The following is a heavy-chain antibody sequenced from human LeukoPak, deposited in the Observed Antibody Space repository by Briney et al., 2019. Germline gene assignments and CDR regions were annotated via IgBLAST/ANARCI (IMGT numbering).Heavy chain of an antibody. V-gene: IGHV1-69*01. CDR3: ARAGEYSSSPSTALFDY. CDR2: IIPIFGTK. J-gene: IGHJ4*02. CDR1: GGTFSSYA. Sequence: SVKVSCKASGGTFSSYAISWVRQAPGQGLEWMGGIIPIFGTKNYAQKFQRRVTITADESTSTAYVELSSLRSEDTAVYYCARAGEYSSSPSTALFDYWGQGTLVTVSS. D-gene: IGHD6-6*01.